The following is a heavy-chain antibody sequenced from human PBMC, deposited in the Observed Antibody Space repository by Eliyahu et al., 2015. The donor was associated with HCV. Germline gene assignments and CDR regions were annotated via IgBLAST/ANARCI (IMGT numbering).Heavy chain of an antibody. Sequence: VKKPGCSVKVSCKASGGTFSSYTISWVRQAPGQGLEWMGRIIPILGRANYAQKFQGRVTITADKSTSTAYMELSSLRSEDTAVYYCARAQMTTDGMDVWGQGTTVTVSS. CDR1: GGTFSSYT. D-gene: IGHD4-17*01. V-gene: IGHV1-69*08. J-gene: IGHJ6*02. CDR3: ARAQMTTDGMDV. CDR2: IIPILGRA.